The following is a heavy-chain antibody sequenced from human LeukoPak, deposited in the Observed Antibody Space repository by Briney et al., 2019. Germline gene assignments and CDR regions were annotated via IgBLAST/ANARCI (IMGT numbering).Heavy chain of an antibody. Sequence: GGSLRLSCTASGFTFGDYAMSWVRQAPGKGLEWVGFIRSKAYGGTTEYAASVKGRFTISRDDSKSIAYLQMNSLKTEDTAVYYCISSDGSGSYRQYYYYGMDVWGQGTAVTVSS. CDR3: ISSDGSGSYRQYYYYGMDV. J-gene: IGHJ6*02. D-gene: IGHD3-10*01. V-gene: IGHV3-49*04. CDR1: GFTFGDYA. CDR2: IRSKAYGGTT.